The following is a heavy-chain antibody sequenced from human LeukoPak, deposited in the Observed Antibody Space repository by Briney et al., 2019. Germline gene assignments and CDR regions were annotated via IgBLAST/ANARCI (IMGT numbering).Heavy chain of an antibody. J-gene: IGHJ4*02. Sequence: GGSLRLSCAASGFTVSSNYMSWVRQAPGKGLEWVGRIKSKTDGGTTDYAAPVKGRFTISRDDSKNTLYLQMNSLKTEDTAVYYCTTRTYYDILTGYSHFDYWGQGTLVTVSS. CDR3: TTRTYYDILTGYSHFDY. CDR1: GFTVSSNY. V-gene: IGHV3-15*01. D-gene: IGHD3-9*01. CDR2: IKSKTDGGTT.